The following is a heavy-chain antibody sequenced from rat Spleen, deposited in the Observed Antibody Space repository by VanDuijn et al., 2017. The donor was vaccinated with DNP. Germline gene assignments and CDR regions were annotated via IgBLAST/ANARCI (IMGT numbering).Heavy chain of an antibody. CDR1: GFTFSDYY. Sequence: EVQLVESGGGLVQPGRSLKLSCVASGFTFSDYYMAWVRQAPTMGLEWVASITSSGGTSYYVDSVKGRFTISRDNVRNTLYLQMNSLRSEDTATYYCTRSAAGLAYWGQGTLVTVSS. CDR3: TRSAAGLAY. CDR2: ITSSGGTS. V-gene: IGHV5-25*01. D-gene: IGHD1-2*01. J-gene: IGHJ3*01.